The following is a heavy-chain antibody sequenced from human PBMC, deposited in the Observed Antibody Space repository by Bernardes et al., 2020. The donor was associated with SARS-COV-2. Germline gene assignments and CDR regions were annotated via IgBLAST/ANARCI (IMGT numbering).Heavy chain of an antibody. V-gene: IGHV4-39*01. D-gene: IGHD6-19*01. CDR1: GGSISSSSYY. Sequence: SETLSLTCTVSGGSISSSSYYWGWIRQPPGKGLEWIGSIYYSGSTYYNPSLKSRVTISVDTSKNQFSLKLSSVTAADTAVYYCARRVAGYYYYYYGMDVWGQGTTVTVSS. CDR3: ARRVAGYYYYYYGMDV. CDR2: IYYSGST. J-gene: IGHJ6*02.